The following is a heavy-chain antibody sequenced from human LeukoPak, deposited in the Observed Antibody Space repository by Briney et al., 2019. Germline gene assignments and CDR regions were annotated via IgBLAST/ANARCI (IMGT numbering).Heavy chain of an antibody. CDR2: IYHSGST. J-gene: IGHJ4*02. Sequence: SETLSLTCAVSGGSISSGGYSWSWIRQPPGKGLEWIGYIYHSGSTYYNPSLKSRVTISVDRSKNQFSLKLSSATAADTAVYYCARDTYGGILDYWGQGTLVTVSS. CDR1: GGSISSGGYS. D-gene: IGHD4-23*01. V-gene: IGHV4-30-2*01. CDR3: ARDTYGGILDY.